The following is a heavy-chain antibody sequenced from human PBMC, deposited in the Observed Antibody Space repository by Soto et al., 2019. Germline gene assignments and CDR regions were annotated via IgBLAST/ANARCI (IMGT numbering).Heavy chain of an antibody. CDR1: GGSISSGDYY. CDR2: IYYSGST. V-gene: IGHV4-30-4*01. J-gene: IGHJ4*02. D-gene: IGHD3-22*01. Sequence: PSETLSLTCTVSGGSISSGDYYWSWIRQPPGKGLEWIGYIYYSGSTYYNPSLKSRVTISVDTSKNQFSLKLSSVTAADTALYYCARDATQDGYYSYYFDYWGQGTLVTVSS. CDR3: ARDATQDGYYSYYFDY.